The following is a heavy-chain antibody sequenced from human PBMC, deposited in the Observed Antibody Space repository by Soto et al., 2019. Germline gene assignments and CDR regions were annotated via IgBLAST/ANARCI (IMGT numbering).Heavy chain of an antibody. V-gene: IGHV3-30-3*01. D-gene: IGHD1-26*01. CDR3: ARAGGG. J-gene: IGHJ4*02. Sequence: QVQLVESGGGVVQPGRSLRLSCAASGFTFSSYAMHWVRQAPGKGLEWVAVISYDGSNEYYADSVKGRFTISRDNSKNTLYLQMNSLRAEDTAVYYCARAGGGWGQGTLVTVSS. CDR1: GFTFSSYA. CDR2: ISYDGSNE.